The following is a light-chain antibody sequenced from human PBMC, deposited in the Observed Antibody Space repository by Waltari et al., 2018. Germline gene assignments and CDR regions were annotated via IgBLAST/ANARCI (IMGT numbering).Light chain of an antibody. CDR3: QQYNSSPYT. CDR1: QSISSW. V-gene: IGKV1-5*03. J-gene: IGKJ2*01. Sequence: DIQMTQSPSTLSASVGDRVTITCRASQSISSWLAWYQQKPGKAPKLLIYKASSLETGVPSSFSGSGSRTEFTLTISSLQPDDFATYYCQQYNSSPYTFGQGTKLEIK. CDR2: KAS.